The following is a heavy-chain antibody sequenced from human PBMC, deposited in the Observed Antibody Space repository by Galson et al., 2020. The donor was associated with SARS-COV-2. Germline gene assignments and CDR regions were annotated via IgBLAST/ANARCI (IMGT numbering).Heavy chain of an antibody. V-gene: IGHV4-30-2*01. CDR1: GGSISSGGYS. CDR3: ARGGVPPVTTRGLPPYYYGMDV. J-gene: IGHJ6*02. Sequence: ASETLSLTCAVSGGSISSGGYSWSWLRQPPGKGLEWIGYIYHSGSTYYNPSLKSRVTISVDRSKNQFSLKLSSVTAADTAVYYCARGGVPPVTTRGLPPYYYGMDVWGQGTTVTVSS. D-gene: IGHD4-17*01. CDR2: IYHSGST.